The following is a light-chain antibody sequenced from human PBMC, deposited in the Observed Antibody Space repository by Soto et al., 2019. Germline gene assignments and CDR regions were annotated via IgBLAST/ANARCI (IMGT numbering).Light chain of an antibody. CDR2: DVS. CDR3: NSYRTVSTYV. V-gene: IGLV2-14*03. Sequence: QYALTQPASVSGSPGQSITISCTGTSSDIGGYNFVSWYQHHPGKAPKLLIHDVSNRPSGVSSRFSGSKSGNTASLTISGLQAEDEADYYCNSYRTVSTYVFGTGTKLTV. J-gene: IGLJ1*01. CDR1: SSDIGGYNF.